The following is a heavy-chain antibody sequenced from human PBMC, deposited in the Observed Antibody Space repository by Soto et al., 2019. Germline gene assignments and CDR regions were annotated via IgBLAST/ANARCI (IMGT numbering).Heavy chain of an antibody. V-gene: IGHV3-15*01. Sequence: EVQLVESGGGLVKPGGSLGLSCAASGFTFIDAWMTWVRQAPGKGLEWVGRIKSRSDGGTADYAAPVKGRFTISRDDSKRTLYLQMNSLKTEDTAVYYCTTVLGCSSKSCYALSDPWGQGTLVTVSS. CDR1: GFTFIDAW. J-gene: IGHJ5*02. CDR2: IKSRSDGGTA. CDR3: TTVLGCSSKSCYALSDP. D-gene: IGHD2-2*01.